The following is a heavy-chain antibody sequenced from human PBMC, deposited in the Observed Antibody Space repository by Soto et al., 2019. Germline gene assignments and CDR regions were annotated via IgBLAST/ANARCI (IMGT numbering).Heavy chain of an antibody. D-gene: IGHD4-17*01. CDR1: GYNLSALS. J-gene: IGHJ4*02. CDR3: ATPKNPDYGTHGDFDY. CDR2: FDPEAVGT. Sequence: QVQLVQSGAEVKKPGASVKVSCKVSGYNLSALSIHWVRQVLGKGLEWMGGFDPEAVGTTYAQRFQGRVTMTEDKSTETAYMELSSLRSEDTAVYYCATPKNPDYGTHGDFDYWGEGTLVTVSS. V-gene: IGHV1-24*01.